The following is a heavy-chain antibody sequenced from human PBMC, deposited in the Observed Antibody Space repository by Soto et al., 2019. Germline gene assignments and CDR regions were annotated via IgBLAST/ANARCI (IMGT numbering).Heavy chain of an antibody. CDR1: GFSLSTTGVG. D-gene: IGHD2-21*02. Sequence: QITLKESGPTLVIPTQTLKLTCSFSGFSLSTTGVGVGWIRQPPGKALEWLALIYWDDDKRYNPSLNSRLTITKDTSKNEVVLAMTNMDPVDTATYYCVQSRCGGDCLQSYSSHYYYGLDFWGQGTTVTVSS. CDR3: VQSRCGGDCLQSYSSHYYYGLDF. CDR2: IYWDDDK. V-gene: IGHV2-5*02. J-gene: IGHJ6*02.